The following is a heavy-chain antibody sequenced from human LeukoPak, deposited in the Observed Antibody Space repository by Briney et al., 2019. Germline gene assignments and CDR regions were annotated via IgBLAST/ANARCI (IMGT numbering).Heavy chain of an antibody. Sequence: PSETLSLTCAVYGGSFSGYYWSWIRQPPGKGLEWIGEINHSGSTNYNPSLKSRVTISVDASKKQFSLKLSSVTAADTAVYYCARSAHYYDSSGYTYFDYWGQGALVTVSS. CDR3: ARSAHYYDSSGYTYFDY. J-gene: IGHJ4*02. CDR1: GGSFSGYY. V-gene: IGHV4-34*01. CDR2: INHSGST. D-gene: IGHD3-22*01.